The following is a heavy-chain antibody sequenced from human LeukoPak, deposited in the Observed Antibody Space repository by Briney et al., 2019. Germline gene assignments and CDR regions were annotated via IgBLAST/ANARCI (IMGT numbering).Heavy chain of an antibody. CDR1: GYTFTGYY. CDR2: INPNSGGT. Sequence: ASVKVSCKASGYTFTGYYMHWVRQAPGLGLEWMGWINPNSGGTNYAQKFQGRVTMTRDTSISTAYMELSRLRSDDTAVYYCARGGEQWLAARYYFDYWGQGTLVTVSS. CDR3: ARGGEQWLAARYYFDY. J-gene: IGHJ4*02. D-gene: IGHD6-19*01. V-gene: IGHV1-2*02.